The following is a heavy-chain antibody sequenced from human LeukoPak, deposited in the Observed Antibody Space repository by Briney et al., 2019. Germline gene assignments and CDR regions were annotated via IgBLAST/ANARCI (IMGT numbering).Heavy chain of an antibody. CDR3: ARVVSGWYLYTNSQFKGYYYYMDV. Sequence: SGGSLRLSCAASGFTFSSYWMSWVRQAPGKGLEWVANIKQDGSEKYYVDSVKGRFTISRDNAKNSLYLQMNSLRAEDTAVYYCARVVSGWYLYTNSQFKGYYYYMDVWGKGTTVTISS. D-gene: IGHD6-19*01. J-gene: IGHJ6*03. V-gene: IGHV3-7*01. CDR1: GFTFSSYW. CDR2: IKQDGSEK.